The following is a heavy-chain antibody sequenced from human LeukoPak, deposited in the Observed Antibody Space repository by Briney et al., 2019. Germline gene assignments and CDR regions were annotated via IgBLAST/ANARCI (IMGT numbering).Heavy chain of an antibody. CDR2: ISGSGGST. D-gene: IGHD4-17*01. CDR1: GFTFSSYA. V-gene: IGHV3-23*01. J-gene: IGHJ5*02. CDR3: AKDPANYDYGDYAP. Sequence: GGSLRLSCAASGFTFSSYAMSWVRQAPGKGLGWVSAISGSGGSTYYADSVKGRFTISRDNSKNTLYLQMNSLRAEDTAVYYCAKDPANYDYGDYAPWGQGTLVTVSS.